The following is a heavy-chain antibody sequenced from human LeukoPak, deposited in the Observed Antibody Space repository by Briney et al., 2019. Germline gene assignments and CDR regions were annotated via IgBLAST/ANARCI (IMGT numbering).Heavy chain of an antibody. CDR2: IYPDDSDT. Sequence: GEFLKISCEASGYSISKSWICWVRPMPGRRLEWMGIIYPDDSDTRYSTSFQGQVTISVDKSISTAYLQLSSLKASDTAMYYCASPIRVYSYGYGAFGIWGQGTMVTVSS. J-gene: IGHJ3*02. V-gene: IGHV5-51*01. CDR3: ASPIRVYSYGYGAFGI. CDR1: GYSISKSW. D-gene: IGHD5-18*01.